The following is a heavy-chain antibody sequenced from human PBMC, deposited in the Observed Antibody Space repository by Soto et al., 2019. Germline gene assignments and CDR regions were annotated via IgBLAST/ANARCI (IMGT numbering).Heavy chain of an antibody. V-gene: IGHV3-43*01. Sequence: HPGGSLRLSCAASGFTFDDYTMHWVRQAPGKGLEWVSLISWDGGSTYYADSVKGRFTISRDNSKNSLYLQMNSLRTEDTALYYYAIDMSPVWTGNSYYYYGMDVWGQGTTVTVSS. CDR2: ISWDGGST. CDR3: AIDMSPVWTGNSYYYYGMDV. J-gene: IGHJ6*02. D-gene: IGHD1-1*01. CDR1: GFTFDDYT.